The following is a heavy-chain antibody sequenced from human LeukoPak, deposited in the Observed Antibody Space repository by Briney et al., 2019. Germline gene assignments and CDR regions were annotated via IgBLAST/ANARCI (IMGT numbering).Heavy chain of an antibody. D-gene: IGHD3-22*01. CDR1: GFIVNSDY. CDR3: ARAKVGDSSWFDP. Sequence: GGSLRLSCAASGFIVNSDYMHWVRQAPGKGLEWVSVIYSGGSTYYADSVKGRFTMSRDNSKNTLYLQMNSLRAEDTAVYYCARAKVGDSSWFDPRGQGTLVTVSS. CDR2: IYSGGST. V-gene: IGHV3-53*01. J-gene: IGHJ5*02.